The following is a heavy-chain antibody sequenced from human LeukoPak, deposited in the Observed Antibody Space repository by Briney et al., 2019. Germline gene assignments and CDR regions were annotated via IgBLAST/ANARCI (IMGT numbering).Heavy chain of an antibody. CDR2: INHSGST. CDR1: GGSFSGYY. Sequence: SETLSLTCAVYGGSFSGYYWSWIRQPPGKGLEWIGEINHSGSTNYNPSLKSRVTISVDTSKYQFSLKLSSVTAADTAVYYCARDVTMVRGIDYWGQGTLVTVSS. CDR3: ARDVTMVRGIDY. D-gene: IGHD3-10*01. J-gene: IGHJ4*02. V-gene: IGHV4-34*01.